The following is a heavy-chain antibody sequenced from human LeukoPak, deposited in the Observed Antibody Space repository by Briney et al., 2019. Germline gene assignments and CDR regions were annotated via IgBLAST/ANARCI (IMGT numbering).Heavy chain of an antibody. J-gene: IGHJ4*02. V-gene: IGHV3-23*01. CDR2: VSGTGGRT. D-gene: IGHD2-2*01. Sequence: PGGSLRLSCAASGFTFSTYAMSWVRQAPGKGLEWVSVVSGTGGRTYYADFVKGRFTISRDNAKNTVYLQINSLRDEDTAVYYCARICSSTDCLIPDWGQGTLVTVSS. CDR3: ARICSSTDCLIPD. CDR1: GFTFSTYA.